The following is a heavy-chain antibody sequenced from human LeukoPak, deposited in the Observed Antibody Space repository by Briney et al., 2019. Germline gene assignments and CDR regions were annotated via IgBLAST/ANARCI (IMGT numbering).Heavy chain of an antibody. V-gene: IGHV3-21*01. CDR1: GFSFSSYD. CDR3: ARLRFGKIGSYYFEY. Sequence: GGSPRLSCAASGFSFSSYDMNWVRQAPGKGLEWVSSISPISTYIFYADPLKGRFTISRDNAKNSVYLEMNSLRAEDTAVYYCARLRFGKIGSYYFEYWGQGTLVIVSS. CDR2: ISPISTYI. D-gene: IGHD3-10*01. J-gene: IGHJ4*02.